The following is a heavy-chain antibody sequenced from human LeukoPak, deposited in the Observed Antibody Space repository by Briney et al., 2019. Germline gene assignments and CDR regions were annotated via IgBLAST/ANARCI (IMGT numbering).Heavy chain of an antibody. J-gene: IGHJ4*02. CDR2: IYYSGST. CDR1: GGSFSGYY. V-gene: IGHV4-59*08. CDR3: ARRARWAQDFDY. Sequence: SETLSLTCTVSGGSFSGYYWSWIRQPPGKGLEWIAYIYYSGSTSYNPSLKSRVTISVDTSKNQFSLRLSSVTAADTAVYYCARRARWAQDFDYWGQGTLVTVSS. D-gene: IGHD5-24*01.